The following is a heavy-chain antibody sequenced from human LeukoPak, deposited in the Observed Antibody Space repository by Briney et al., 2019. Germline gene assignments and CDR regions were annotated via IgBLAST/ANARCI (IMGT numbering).Heavy chain of an antibody. CDR3: ARVKQWLPPDY. CDR1: GFTFSSYW. CDR2: ITSDGSST. D-gene: IGHD6-19*01. J-gene: IGHJ4*02. Sequence: GGSLRLSCAASGFTFSSYWMHWVRQAPGKGLVWVSRITSDGSSTSYAGSERGRFTISRDNAQNTLYLQMNSLRAEATAVYYCARVKQWLPPDYWGQGTLVTVSS. V-gene: IGHV3-74*01.